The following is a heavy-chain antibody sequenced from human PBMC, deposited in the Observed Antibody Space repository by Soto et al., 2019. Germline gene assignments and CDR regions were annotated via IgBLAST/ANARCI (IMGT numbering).Heavy chain of an antibody. CDR1: SGSISSSNW. Sequence: SETLSLTCAVSSGSISSSNWWSWVRQPPGKGLEWIGEIYHSGSTNYNPSLKSRVTISVDKSKNQFSLKLSSVTAADTAVYYCARVLVASYYYYYMDVWGKGTTVTVSS. V-gene: IGHV4-4*02. J-gene: IGHJ6*03. CDR3: ARVLVASYYYYYMDV. CDR2: IYHSGST. D-gene: IGHD3-3*02.